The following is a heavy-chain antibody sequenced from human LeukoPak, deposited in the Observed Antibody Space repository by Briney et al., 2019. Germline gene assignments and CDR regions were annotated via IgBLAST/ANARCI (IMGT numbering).Heavy chain of an antibody. CDR2: IIPIFGTA. Sequence: SVKVSCKASGGTFSSYAISWVRQAPGQGLEWMGGIIPIFGTANYAQKFQGRVTITADKSTSTAYMELSSLRSEDTAVYHCALAAADDYYYYMDVWGKGTTVTVSS. V-gene: IGHV1-69*06. CDR1: GGTFSSYA. D-gene: IGHD6-13*01. J-gene: IGHJ6*03. CDR3: ALAAADDYYYYMDV.